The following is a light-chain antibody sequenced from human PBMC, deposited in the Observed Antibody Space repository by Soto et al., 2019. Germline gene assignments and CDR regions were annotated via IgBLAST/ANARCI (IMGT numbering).Light chain of an antibody. J-gene: IGKJ1*01. CDR2: GAS. CDR3: QQYNNWLWT. Sequence: EVVMTQSPATLSVSPGERVTLSRRASQSINAHLAWYQQKPGQAPRLLIHGASTRATGIPARFSGSGFGTEFILTISSLQSEDFAVYYCQQYNNWLWTFGQGTKVEIQ. CDR1: QSINAH. V-gene: IGKV3-15*01.